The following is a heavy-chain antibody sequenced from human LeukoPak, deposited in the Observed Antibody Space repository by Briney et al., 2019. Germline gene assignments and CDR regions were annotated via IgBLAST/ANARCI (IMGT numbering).Heavy chain of an antibody. D-gene: IGHD2-15*01. Sequence: SETLSLTRTVSGGSISSYYWSWIRQPPGKGLEWIGEINHSGSTNYNPSLKSRVTISVDTSKNQFSLKLSSVTAADTAVYYCAREFKGRYCSGGSCYRTPFDYWGQGTLVTVSS. CDR1: GGSISSYY. V-gene: IGHV4-34*01. CDR3: AREFKGRYCSGGSCYRTPFDY. J-gene: IGHJ4*02. CDR2: INHSGST.